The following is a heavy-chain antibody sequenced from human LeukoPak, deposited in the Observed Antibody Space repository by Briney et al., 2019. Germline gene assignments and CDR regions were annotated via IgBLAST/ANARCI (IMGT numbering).Heavy chain of an antibody. CDR3: AKLRSIMVRGVLDY. Sequence: PGGSLRLSCGASGFTFSSYGLSWVRQAPGKGLEWVSGISGSGDSTYYADSVKGRFTISRDNSKNTLYLQMNSLRAEDTATYYCAKLRSIMVRGVLDYWGQGTLVTVSS. CDR1: GFTFSSYG. CDR2: ISGSGDST. D-gene: IGHD3-10*01. J-gene: IGHJ4*02. V-gene: IGHV3-23*01.